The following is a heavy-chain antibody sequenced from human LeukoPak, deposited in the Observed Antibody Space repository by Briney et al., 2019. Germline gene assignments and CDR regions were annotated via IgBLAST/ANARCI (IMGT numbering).Heavy chain of an antibody. Sequence: ASVKVSCKASGYTFTHYGISWVRQAPGQGLEWIGWISGYNGNTNYAQKLQGRVTMTTDTSTSTAYMEVRSLRSDDTAVYYCARDVDPIRGSGSDYWGQGTLVTVSS. CDR2: ISGYNGNT. D-gene: IGHD3-10*01. CDR3: ARDVDPIRGSGSDY. CDR1: GYTFTHYG. V-gene: IGHV1-18*01. J-gene: IGHJ4*02.